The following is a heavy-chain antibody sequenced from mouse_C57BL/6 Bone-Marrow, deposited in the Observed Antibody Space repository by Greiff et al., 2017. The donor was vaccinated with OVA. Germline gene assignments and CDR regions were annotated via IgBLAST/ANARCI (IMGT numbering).Heavy chain of an antibody. D-gene: IGHD2-3*01. V-gene: IGHV5-2*01. CDR1: EYEFPSHD. CDR2: INSDGGST. CDR3: ARHNDNWYFDV. Sequence: EVKVVESGGGLVQPGESLKLSCESNEYEFPSHDMSWVRQTPEKRLELVAAINSDGGSTYYPDNIERRFTISRDKTKKTLYLQLSSLRSEDTAVYYCARHNDNWYFDVWGTGTTVTVSS. J-gene: IGHJ1*03.